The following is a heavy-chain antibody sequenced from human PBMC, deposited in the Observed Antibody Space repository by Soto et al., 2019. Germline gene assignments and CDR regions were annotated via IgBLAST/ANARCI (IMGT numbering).Heavy chain of an antibody. J-gene: IGHJ6*02. CDR2: ISYTGRT. D-gene: IGHD7-27*01. Sequence: SETLSLTCAVDGGYCIGYYWTWLRHPPGKGLEWIGYISYTGRTKYNPSLQSRVTISVDTSKNDFSLNLSSVTAADTAVYFCAREWGLLPYYVMNVWGHGTAVTVSS. V-gene: IGHV4-34*11. CDR1: GGYCIGYY. CDR3: AREWGLLPYYVMNV.